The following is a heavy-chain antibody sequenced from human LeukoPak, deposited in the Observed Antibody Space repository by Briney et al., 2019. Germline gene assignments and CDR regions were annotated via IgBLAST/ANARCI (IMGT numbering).Heavy chain of an antibody. CDR3: AKDMQTWPRFPDY. J-gene: IGHJ4*02. CDR2: VQHIGGET. Sequence: QSGGSLRLSCAGSGFTFSNSWMGWVRQAPGKGLEWVANVQHIGGETYYVDSVKGRFTISRDNPKNTLYLQMNGLRVEDTAVYYCAKDMQTWPRFPDYWGQGTLVTVSS. D-gene: IGHD5-12*01. V-gene: IGHV3-7*03. CDR1: GFTFSNSW.